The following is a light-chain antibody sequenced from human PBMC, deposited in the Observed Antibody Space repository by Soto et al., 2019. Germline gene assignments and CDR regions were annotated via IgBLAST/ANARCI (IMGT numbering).Light chain of an antibody. CDR2: KAS. CDR3: HQYNSYLWK. CDR1: QSISSW. J-gene: IGKJ1*01. V-gene: IGKV1-5*03. Sequence: DIQMTQSPSTLSASVGDRVTITCWASQSISSWLAWYQQKPGEAPKLLIYKASSLESGVPSRFSGSGSGTDFPLPTRSLQLADFAPYYCHQYNSYLWKFGQGTKVDIK.